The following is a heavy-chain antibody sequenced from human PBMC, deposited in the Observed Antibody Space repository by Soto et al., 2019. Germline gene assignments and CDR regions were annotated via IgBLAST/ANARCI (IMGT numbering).Heavy chain of an antibody. CDR2: IYYSGST. CDR3: ARAPYYDFPHYYYYGMDV. D-gene: IGHD3-3*01. V-gene: IGHV4-59*01. J-gene: IGHJ6*02. CDR1: GGSISSYY. Sequence: PSETLSLTCTVSGGSISSYYWSWIRQPPGKGLEWIGYIYYSGSTNYNPSLKSRVTISVDTSKNQFSLKLSSVTAADTAVYYCARAPYYDFPHYYYYGMDVWGQGTTVTVSS.